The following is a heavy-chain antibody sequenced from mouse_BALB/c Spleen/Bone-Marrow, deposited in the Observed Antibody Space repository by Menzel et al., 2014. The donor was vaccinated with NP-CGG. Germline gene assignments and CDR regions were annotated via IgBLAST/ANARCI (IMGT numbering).Heavy chain of an antibody. CDR1: GYSITSDYA. J-gene: IGHJ2*01. V-gene: IGHV3-2*02. CDR2: ISFSGGT. CDR3: SRGAFYFDF. Sequence: EVNLVDSGPGLVKPSQSLSLTCTVTGYSITSDYAWNWIRQFPVNKLEWLGYISFSGGTTYNPSLESRISITRDTSKNQFFLQLNSVTTEDTATYYCSRGAFYFDFWGHGTTLTVSS.